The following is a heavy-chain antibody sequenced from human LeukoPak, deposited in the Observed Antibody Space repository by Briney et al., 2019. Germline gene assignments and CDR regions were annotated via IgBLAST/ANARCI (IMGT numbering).Heavy chain of an antibody. CDR2: ISYDGSNK. V-gene: IGHV3-30*18. Sequence: QPGRSLRLSCAASGFTFSSYGMHWVRQAPGKGLEWVAVISYDGSNKYYADSVKGRFTISRDNSKNTLYLQMNSLRAEDTAVYYCAKETYPGNGGMDVWGQGTTVTVSS. CDR1: GFTFSSYG. CDR3: AKETYPGNGGMDV. J-gene: IGHJ6*02.